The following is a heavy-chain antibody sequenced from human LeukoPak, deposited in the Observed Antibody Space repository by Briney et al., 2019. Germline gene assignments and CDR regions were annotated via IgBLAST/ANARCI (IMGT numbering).Heavy chain of an antibody. D-gene: IGHD6-19*01. J-gene: IGHJ4*02. CDR2: ISYDGSNK. Sequence: GGSLRLSCAASGFTLSSYGMHWVRQAPGKGLEGVAVISYDGSNKYYADSVKGRFTISRDNSKNTLYLQMNSLRAEDTAVYYCAKEEGAVALDYWGQGTLVTVSS. CDR3: AKEEGAVALDY. V-gene: IGHV3-30*18. CDR1: GFTLSSYG.